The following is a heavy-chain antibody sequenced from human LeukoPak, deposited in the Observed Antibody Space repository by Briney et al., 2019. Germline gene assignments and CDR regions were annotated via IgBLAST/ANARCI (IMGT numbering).Heavy chain of an antibody. CDR1: GGSINSGSYY. J-gene: IGHJ4*02. CDR2: IYTSGST. CDR3: ARSGSGYLRYYFDY. D-gene: IGHD5-12*01. V-gene: IGHV4-61*02. Sequence: SETLSLTCTVSGGSINSGSYYWSWIRQPAGKGLEWIGRIYTSGSTNYNPSLKSRVTISVDTSKNQFSLKLSSVTAADTAVYYCARSGSGYLRYYFDYWGQGTLVTVSS.